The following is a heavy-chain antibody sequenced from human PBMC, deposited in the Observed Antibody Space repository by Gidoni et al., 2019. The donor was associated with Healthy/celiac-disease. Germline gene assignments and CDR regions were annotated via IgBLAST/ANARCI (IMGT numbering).Heavy chain of an antibody. J-gene: IGHJ4*02. CDR3: ARDFEEGFDY. Sequence: SSYYWSWIRQPPGKGLAWIGYIYYSGSTNYNPSLKSRVTISVDTSKNQFSLKLSSVTAADTAVYYCARDFEEGFDYWGQGTLVTVSS. CDR2: IYYSGST. CDR1: SSYY. V-gene: IGHV4-59*01.